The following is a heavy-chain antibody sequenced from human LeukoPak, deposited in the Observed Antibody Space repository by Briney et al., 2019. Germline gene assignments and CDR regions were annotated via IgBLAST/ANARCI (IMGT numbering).Heavy chain of an antibody. CDR1: GFTFDDYG. V-gene: IGHV3-53*01. CDR3: ARGDTVTTFLFDY. Sequence: GGSLRLSCAASGFTFDDYGMSWVRQAPGKGLEWVSVIYSGGSTYYADSVKGRFTISRDNSKNTLYLQMNSLRAEDTAVYYCARGDTVTTFLFDYWGQGTLVTVSS. J-gene: IGHJ4*02. D-gene: IGHD4-17*01. CDR2: IYSGGST.